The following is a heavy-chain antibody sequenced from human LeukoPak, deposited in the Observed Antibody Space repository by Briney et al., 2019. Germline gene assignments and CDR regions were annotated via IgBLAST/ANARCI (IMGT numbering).Heavy chain of an antibody. D-gene: IGHD2-15*01. V-gene: IGHV1-18*01. CDR3: ARGDCSGGSCLDFDY. CDR2: ISVYNGNT. CDR1: GYTFTSYG. Sequence: ASVKVSCKASGYTFTSYGISWVRQAPGQGLEWMGWISVYNGNTNYAQKLQGRVTMTTDTSTSTAYMELRSLRSDDTAVYYCARGDCSGGSCLDFDYWGQGTLVTVSS. J-gene: IGHJ4*02.